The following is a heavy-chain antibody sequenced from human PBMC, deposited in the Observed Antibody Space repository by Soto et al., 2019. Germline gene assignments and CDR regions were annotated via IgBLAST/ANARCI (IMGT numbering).Heavy chain of an antibody. V-gene: IGHV1-2*02. CDR1: GYTFTGHY. J-gene: IGHJ3*02. D-gene: IGHD6-13*01. CDR3: ARDREPGIAAAGDAFDI. CDR2: IGPESGAT. Sequence: ASVKVSCKASGYTFTGHYIHWVRQAPEQGPEWMGEIGPESGATRYAQKFQGRVTMTRDTSTSTVYMELSSLRSEDTAVYYCARDREPGIAAAGDAFDIWGQGTMVTVSS.